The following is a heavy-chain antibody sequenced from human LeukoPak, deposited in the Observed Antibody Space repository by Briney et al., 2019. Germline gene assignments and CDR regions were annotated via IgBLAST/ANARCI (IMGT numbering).Heavy chain of an antibody. Sequence: GGSLRLSCAASGFTFSSYGMSWVRQAPGKGLEWVSAISGSGGSTYYADSVKGRFTISRDNSKNTLYLQMNSLRAEDTAVYYCAKGGTQWLPDFYYYYMDVWGKGTTVTISS. CDR1: GFTFSSYG. V-gene: IGHV3-23*01. D-gene: IGHD5-12*01. J-gene: IGHJ6*03. CDR2: ISGSGGST. CDR3: AKGGTQWLPDFYYYYMDV.